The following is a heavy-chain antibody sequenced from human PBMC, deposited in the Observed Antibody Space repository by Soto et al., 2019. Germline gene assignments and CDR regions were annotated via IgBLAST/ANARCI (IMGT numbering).Heavy chain of an antibody. V-gene: IGHV3-74*01. CDR1: GFTFSSYW. Sequence: GGSQRLSCAASGFTFSSYWMHWVRQAPGKGLVWVSRINSDGSSTSYADSVKGRFTISRDNAKNTLYLQMNSLRAEDTAVYYCARVEGFGELSPEEGGVDYWGQGTLVTVSS. CDR3: ARVEGFGELSPEEGGVDY. D-gene: IGHD3-10*01. J-gene: IGHJ4*02. CDR2: INSDGSST.